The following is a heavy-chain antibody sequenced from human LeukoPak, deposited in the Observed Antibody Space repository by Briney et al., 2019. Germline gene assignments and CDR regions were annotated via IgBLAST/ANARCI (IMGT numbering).Heavy chain of an antibody. CDR2: IYYSGST. Sequence: PSETQSLTFTVAGASISSYYWSWIRQPPGNGLEWIGYIYYSGSTNYNPSLKSRVTISVDTSKNQFSLKLSSVTAADTAVYYCARQIRSTGWFDPWGQGTLVTVSS. D-gene: IGHD1-14*01. V-gene: IGHV4-59*08. J-gene: IGHJ5*02. CDR3: ARQIRSTGWFDP. CDR1: GASISSYY.